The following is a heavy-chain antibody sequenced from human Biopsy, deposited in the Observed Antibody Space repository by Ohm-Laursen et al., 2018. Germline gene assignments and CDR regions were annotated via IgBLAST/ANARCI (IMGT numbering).Heavy chain of an antibody. D-gene: IGHD2-21*02. J-gene: IGHJ6*02. V-gene: IGHV4-34*01. CDR3: ARGRGYCGGDCYPTYYYYYGMDV. Sequence: SQTLSLTCAVYGDTFSGYYWSWIRQPPGKGLEWIGEINHSGSTNYNPSLKSRVTISVDTSKNQFSLKLSSVTAADTAVYYCARGRGYCGGDCYPTYYYYYGMDVWGQGTTVTVSS. CDR1: GDTFSGYY. CDR2: INHSGST.